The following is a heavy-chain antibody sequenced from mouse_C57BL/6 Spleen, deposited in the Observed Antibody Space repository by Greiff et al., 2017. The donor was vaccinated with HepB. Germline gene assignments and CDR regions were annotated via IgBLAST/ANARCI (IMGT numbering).Heavy chain of an antibody. J-gene: IGHJ4*01. CDR1: GFTFSDYG. V-gene: IGHV5-17*01. D-gene: IGHD2-3*01. CDR3: ARYDDGYYIYYAMDY. Sequence: EVKLMESGGGLVKPGGSLKLSCAASGFTFSDYGMHWVRQAPEKGLEWVAYISSGSSTIYYADTVKGRFTISRDNAKNTLFLQMTSLRSEDTAMYYCARYDDGYYIYYAMDYWGQGTSVTVSS. CDR2: ISSGSSTI.